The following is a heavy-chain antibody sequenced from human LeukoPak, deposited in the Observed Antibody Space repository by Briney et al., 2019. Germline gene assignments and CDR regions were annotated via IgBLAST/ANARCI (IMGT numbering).Heavy chain of an antibody. Sequence: GESLKISCKGSGYSFTSYWIGWVRQMPGKGLEWMGIIYPGDSDTRYSPSFQGQVTISADKSINTVFLQWTSLTTSDTAMYFCAREIWGSGDSWGQGTLVTVSS. CDR1: GYSFTSYW. V-gene: IGHV5-51*01. CDR3: AREIWGSGDS. D-gene: IGHD3-16*01. CDR2: IYPGDSDT. J-gene: IGHJ4*02.